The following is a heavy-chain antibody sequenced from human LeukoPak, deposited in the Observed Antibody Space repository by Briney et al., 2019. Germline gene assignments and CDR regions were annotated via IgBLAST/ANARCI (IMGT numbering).Heavy chain of an antibody. J-gene: IGHJ4*02. CDR1: GGTFSSYA. CDR2: MNPNSGNT. V-gene: IGHV1-8*02. Sequence: ASVKVSCKASGGTFSSYAINWVRQAPGQGLEWMGWMNPNSGNTGYAQKFQGRVTLTRSTSITTAYMELSSLTSEDTAVYYCARQSLDGGSCYDYWGQGTPVAVSS. D-gene: IGHD2-15*01. CDR3: ARQSLDGGSCYDY.